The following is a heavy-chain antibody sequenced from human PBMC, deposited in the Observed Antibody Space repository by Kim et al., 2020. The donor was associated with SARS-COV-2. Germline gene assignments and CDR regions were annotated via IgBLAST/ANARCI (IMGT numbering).Heavy chain of an antibody. D-gene: IGHD3-16*02. CDR2: RGSGGST. Sequence: RGSGGSTYYAEPVKGRFTISRDNSKNTLYLQMNSLRAEDTAVYYCANSIDWGQGTLVTVSS. V-gene: IGHV3-23*01. CDR3: ANSID. J-gene: IGHJ4*02.